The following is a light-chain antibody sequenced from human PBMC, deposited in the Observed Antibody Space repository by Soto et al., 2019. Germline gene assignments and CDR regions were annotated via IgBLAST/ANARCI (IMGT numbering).Light chain of an antibody. J-gene: IGLJ2*01. V-gene: IGLV2-8*01. CDR1: SSDIGAYKF. CDR3: SLYAVSNNVV. CDR2: EVS. Sequence: QSALTQPPSASGSPGQSVAISCTGTSSDIGAYKFISWYQQHPGKAHKLIIYEVSIRPSGVPDRVSGSKSGNTASLTVSGLLAEDEADYYCSLYAVSNNVVFGGGTKLTVL.